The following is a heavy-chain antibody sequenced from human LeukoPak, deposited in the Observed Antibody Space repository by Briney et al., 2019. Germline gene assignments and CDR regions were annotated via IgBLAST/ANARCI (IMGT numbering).Heavy chain of an antibody. CDR2: INPNSGGT. J-gene: IGHJ5*02. V-gene: IGHV1-2*02. CDR3: ARDASGFDP. CDR1: GYTFTDYY. Sequence: ASVKVSCKASGYTFTDYYMNWVRQAPGQGLEWMGWINPNSGGTNYAQKFQGRVTMTRDMSISTAYMELSRLRSDDTAVYFCARDASGFDPWGEGTLVTVSS. D-gene: IGHD6-6*01.